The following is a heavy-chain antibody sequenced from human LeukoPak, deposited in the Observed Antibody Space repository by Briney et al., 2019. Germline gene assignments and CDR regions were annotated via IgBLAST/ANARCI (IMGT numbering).Heavy chain of an antibody. V-gene: IGHV4-34*01. D-gene: IGHD1-14*01. Sequence: SETLSLTCAVYGGSFSGYYWSWIRQPPGKGLEWIGEINHSGGTNYNPSLKSRVTISVDTSKNQFSLKLSSVTAADTAVYYCASGGLPGAVWGQGTTVTVSS. CDR2: INHSGGT. J-gene: IGHJ6*02. CDR3: ASGGLPGAV. CDR1: GGSFSGYY.